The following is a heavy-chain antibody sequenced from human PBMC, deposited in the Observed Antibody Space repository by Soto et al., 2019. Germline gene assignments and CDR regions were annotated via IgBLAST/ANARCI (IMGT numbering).Heavy chain of an antibody. Sequence: ESGGGLVKPGGSLRLSCAASGFTFSSYSMNWVRQAPGKGLEWVSSISSSSSYIYYADSVKGRFTISRDNAKNSLYLQMNSLRAEDTAVYYCARDRGIEDGMDVWGQGTTVTVSS. CDR3: ARDRGIEDGMDV. CDR1: GFTFSSYS. J-gene: IGHJ6*02. CDR2: ISSSSSYI. V-gene: IGHV3-21*01. D-gene: IGHD2-15*01.